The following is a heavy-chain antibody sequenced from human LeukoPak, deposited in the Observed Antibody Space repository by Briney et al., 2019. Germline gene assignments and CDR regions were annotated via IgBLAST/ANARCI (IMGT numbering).Heavy chain of an antibody. D-gene: IGHD3-10*01. V-gene: IGHV4-34*01. CDR1: GGSFSGYY. CDR2: INHSGST. J-gene: IGHJ4*02. Sequence: SETLSLTCAVYGGSFSGYYWSWIRQPPGKGLEWIGEINHSGSTNYNPSLKSRVTISVDTSKNQFSLKLSSVTAADTAVYYCARAIGELLVSCWGQGTLVTVSS. CDR3: ARAIGELLVSC.